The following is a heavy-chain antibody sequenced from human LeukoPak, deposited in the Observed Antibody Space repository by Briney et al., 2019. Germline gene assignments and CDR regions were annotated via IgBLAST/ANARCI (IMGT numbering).Heavy chain of an antibody. CDR1: GGTFSSYA. Sequence: GASVKVFCRASGGTFSSYAISWVRQAPGQGLEWMGGIIPIFGTANYAQKFQGRVTITADESTSTAYMELSSLRSEDTAVYYCARAPTTTVYYYGMDVWGQGTTVTVSS. D-gene: IGHD4-17*01. CDR2: IIPIFGTA. V-gene: IGHV1-69*13. CDR3: ARAPTTTVYYYGMDV. J-gene: IGHJ6*02.